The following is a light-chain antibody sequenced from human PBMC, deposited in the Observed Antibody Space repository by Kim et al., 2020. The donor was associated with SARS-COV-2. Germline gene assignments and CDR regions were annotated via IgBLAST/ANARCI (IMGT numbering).Light chain of an antibody. Sequence: GVTISGTGSSSNIGAYYDVHWYQQLPGTAPKLLIHGNTNRPSGVPDRFSGSKSGTSASLDITGLQAEDEAVYYCQSYDRSLSGSVFGGGTQLTV. CDR1: SSNIGAYYD. CDR3: QSYDRSLSGSV. J-gene: IGLJ3*02. CDR2: GNT. V-gene: IGLV1-40*01.